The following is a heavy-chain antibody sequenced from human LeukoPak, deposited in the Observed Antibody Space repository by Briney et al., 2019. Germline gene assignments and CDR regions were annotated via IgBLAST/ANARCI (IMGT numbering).Heavy chain of an antibody. V-gene: IGHV1-18*01. D-gene: IGHD5-18*01. CDR3: ARDPGRGYSYGYRDY. J-gene: IGHJ4*02. Sequence: ASVKVSCKASGYTFTSYGISWVRQAPGQGLEWMGWISAYNGNTNYAQKLQGRVTMTTDTSTSTAYMELRSLRSDDTAVYYCARDPGRGYSYGYRDYRGQGTLVTVSS. CDR1: GYTFTSYG. CDR2: ISAYNGNT.